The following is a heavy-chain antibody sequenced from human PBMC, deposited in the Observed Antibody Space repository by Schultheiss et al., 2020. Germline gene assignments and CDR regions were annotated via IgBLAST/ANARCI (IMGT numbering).Heavy chain of an antibody. CDR2: IYHSGST. D-gene: IGHD6-13*01. CDR3: ARARPSSSWTRGYYFDY. CDR1: GFMFSNYW. J-gene: IGHJ4*02. V-gene: IGHV4-4*02. Sequence: GSLRLSCAASGFMFSNYWMTWVRQPPGKGLEWIGEIYHSGSTNYNPSLKSRVTISVDTSKNQFSLKLSSVTAADTAVYYCARARPSSSWTRGYYFDYWGQGTLVTVSS.